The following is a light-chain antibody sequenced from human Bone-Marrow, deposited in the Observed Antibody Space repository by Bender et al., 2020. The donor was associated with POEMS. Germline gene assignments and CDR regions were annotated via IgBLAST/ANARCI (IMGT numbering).Light chain of an antibody. V-gene: IGLV2-14*02. CDR3: NSYTSSSTYV. Sequence: QSALTQPASVSGSPGQSITISCTGTSSDVGTFNLVSWYQHHPDKAPKLIIYEGSKRPSGVSNRFSGSKSGNTASLIISGLQADDEADYYCNSYTSSSTYVFGSGTRVTVL. J-gene: IGLJ1*01. CDR1: SSDVGTFNL. CDR2: EGS.